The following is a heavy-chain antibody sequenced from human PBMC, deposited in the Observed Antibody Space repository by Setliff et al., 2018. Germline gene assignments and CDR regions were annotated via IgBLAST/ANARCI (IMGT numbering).Heavy chain of an antibody. CDR1: GGSISSHY. V-gene: IGHV4-59*11. D-gene: IGHD3-3*01. J-gene: IGHJ5*02. CDR2: TYYSGST. Sequence: SETLSLTCTVSGGSISSHYWSWIRQPPGKGLEWIGYTYYSGSTNYNPSLKGRVTISVDTSKNQFSLKLSSVTAADTAVYYCARASLGYDFWSGYYSPELWLDPWGQGTLVTVSS. CDR3: ARASLGYDFWSGYYSPELWLDP.